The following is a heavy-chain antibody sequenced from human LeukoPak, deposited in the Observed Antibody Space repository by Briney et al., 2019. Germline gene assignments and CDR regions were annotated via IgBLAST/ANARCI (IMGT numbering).Heavy chain of an antibody. D-gene: IGHD6-6*01. CDR1: GGSISSYY. V-gene: IGHV4-59*01. CDR2: IYYSGST. Sequence: SETLSLTCTVSGGSISSYYWSWIRRPPGKGLEWIGYIYYSGSTNYNPSLKSRVTISVDTSKNQFSLKLSSVTAADTAVYYCARDLGIAARLVWFDPWGQGTLVTVSS. CDR3: ARDLGIAARLVWFDP. J-gene: IGHJ5*02.